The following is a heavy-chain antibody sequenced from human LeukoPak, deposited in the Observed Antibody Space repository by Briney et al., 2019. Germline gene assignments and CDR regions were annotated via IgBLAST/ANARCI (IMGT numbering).Heavy chain of an antibody. Sequence: GGSLRLSCAASGFTFSSYAMSWVRQAPGKGLEWVSAISGSGGSTYYADSVKGRFTISRDNSKNTLYLQMNSLRAEDTAVYYCAKSHYDFWSGYYCGMDVWGQGTTVTVSS. CDR2: ISGSGGST. CDR3: AKSHYDFWSGYYCGMDV. V-gene: IGHV3-23*01. CDR1: GFTFSSYA. D-gene: IGHD3-3*01. J-gene: IGHJ6*02.